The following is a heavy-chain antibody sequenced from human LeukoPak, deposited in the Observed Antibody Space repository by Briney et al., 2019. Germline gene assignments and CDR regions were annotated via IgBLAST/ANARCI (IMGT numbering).Heavy chain of an antibody. CDR1: GFTFSNYA. V-gene: IGHV3-23*01. Sequence: PGGSLRLSCAASGFTFSNYAMTWVRQAPGKGLEWVSVISGSGGSTYYADSVKGRFTISRDNSKNTLYLQMNSLRAEDTAIYYCAKDRFDSSSSMIDYWGQGTLVTVSS. CDR2: ISGSGGST. CDR3: AKDRFDSSSSMIDY. J-gene: IGHJ4*02. D-gene: IGHD3-22*01.